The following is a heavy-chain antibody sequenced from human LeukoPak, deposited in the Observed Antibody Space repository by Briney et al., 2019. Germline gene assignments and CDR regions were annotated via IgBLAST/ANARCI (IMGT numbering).Heavy chain of an antibody. CDR1: GVTSNY. Sequence: PGGSLRLSCAASGVTSNYMTWVRQAPGKGLEWGSVIYNGGTTYYADSVKGRFTISRDNSKSTLFVYLQMNSLRTDDTALYYCAGGGEAARSLAYWGQGALVTVSS. J-gene: IGHJ4*02. CDR2: IYNGGTT. CDR3: AGGGEAARSLAY. V-gene: IGHV3-66*02. D-gene: IGHD6-6*01.